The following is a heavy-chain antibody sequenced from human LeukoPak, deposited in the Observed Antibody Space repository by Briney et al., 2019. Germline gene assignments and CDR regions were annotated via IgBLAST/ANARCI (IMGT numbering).Heavy chain of an antibody. D-gene: IGHD3-3*01. J-gene: IGHJ4*02. Sequence: PSETLSLTCTVSNGSISSIGYYWGWIRQPPGKGLEWIGSMYYSGSTYFNPSLKSRVTISVDTSKNQFSLKLSSVTAADTAVYYCARHTFTASPEWSPFDYWGQGTLVIVSS. CDR1: NGSISSIGYY. CDR2: MYYSGST. V-gene: IGHV4-39*01. CDR3: ARHTFTASPEWSPFDY.